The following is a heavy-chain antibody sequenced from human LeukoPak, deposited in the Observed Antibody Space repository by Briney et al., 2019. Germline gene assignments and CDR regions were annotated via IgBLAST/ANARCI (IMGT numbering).Heavy chain of an antibody. CDR2: IIPIFGTA. V-gene: IGHV1-69*13. Sequence: SVKVSCKASGGTFSSYAISWVRQAPGQGLEWMGGIIPIFGTANYAQKFQGRVTITSDESTSTAYMELSSLRSEDTAVYYCASGGVVKGAAFDIWGQGTMVTVSS. CDR3: ASGGVVKGAAFDI. D-gene: IGHD3-3*01. CDR1: GGTFSSYA. J-gene: IGHJ3*02.